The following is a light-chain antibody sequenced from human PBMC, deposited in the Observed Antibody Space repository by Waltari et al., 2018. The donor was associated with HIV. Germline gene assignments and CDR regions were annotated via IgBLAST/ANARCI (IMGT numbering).Light chain of an antibody. Sequence: QSVLPQPPSVSEAPRQRVTISCSGSSSNIGNNAVNWYQRVPGKPPKLLIYYDDLWSSGVSDRVSASKSGTSASLAIRGLQSEDEADYYCAAWDDSLNGYVFGSGTKVTVL. J-gene: IGLJ1*01. CDR1: SSNIGNNA. CDR2: YDD. V-gene: IGLV1-36*01. CDR3: AAWDDSLNGYV.